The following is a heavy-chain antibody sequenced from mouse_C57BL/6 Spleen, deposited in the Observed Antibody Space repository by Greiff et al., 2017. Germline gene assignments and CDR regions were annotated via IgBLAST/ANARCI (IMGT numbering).Heavy chain of an antibody. CDR2: ISSGSSTI. Sequence: EVQGVESGGGLVKPGGSLKLSCAASGFTFSDYGMHWVRQAPEKGLEWVAYISSGSSTIYYADTVKGRFTISRDNAKNTLFLQMTSLRSEDTAMYYCARIGNWDWFAYWGQGTLVTVSA. CDR1: GFTFSDYG. J-gene: IGHJ3*01. D-gene: IGHD4-1*01. V-gene: IGHV5-17*01. CDR3: ARIGNWDWFAY.